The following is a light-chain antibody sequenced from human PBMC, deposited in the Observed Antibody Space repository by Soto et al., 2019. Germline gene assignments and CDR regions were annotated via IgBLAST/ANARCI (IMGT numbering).Light chain of an antibody. V-gene: IGLV1-40*01. Sequence: QSVLTQPPSVSGAPGRRVTISCTGNNSNIGAGYDVHWYQLLPGTAPKLLIHGNSNRPSGVPDRFSGSKSGTSASLAITGLQSEDEADYYCQSYDSTLSGSEVFGGGTKLTVL. CDR1: NSNIGAGYD. CDR2: GNS. J-gene: IGLJ2*01. CDR3: QSYDSTLSGSEV.